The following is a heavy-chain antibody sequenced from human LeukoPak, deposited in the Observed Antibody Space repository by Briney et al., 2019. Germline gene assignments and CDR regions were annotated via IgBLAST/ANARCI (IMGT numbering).Heavy chain of an antibody. CDR3: ARAVRLRVGASDFDY. V-gene: IGHV1-46*01. CDR2: INPSGGST. J-gene: IGHJ4*02. CDR1: GYTFSTNY. Sequence: ASVTVSCKASGYTFSTNYLHWVRQAPGQGLEWMGIINPSGGSTTYAQKFQGRVTMIRDTSTSTVHMELHSLRSEDTAVYYCARAVRLRVGASDFDYWGQGTLVTVSS. D-gene: IGHD4-17*01.